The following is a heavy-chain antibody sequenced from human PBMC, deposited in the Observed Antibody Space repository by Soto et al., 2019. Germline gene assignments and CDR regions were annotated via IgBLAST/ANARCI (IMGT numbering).Heavy chain of an antibody. CDR3: ARVAYCGGDCYSEIFDY. Sequence: QVQLQESGPGLVKPSGTLSLTCAVSGGSISSSNWWSWVRQPPGKGLEWIGEIYHSGSTNYNPSLKRRVTRSEDKSKNHVSLKLSSVTAADTAVYYCARVAYCGGDCYSEIFDYWGQGTLVTFSS. J-gene: IGHJ4*02. D-gene: IGHD2-21*02. CDR2: IYHSGST. V-gene: IGHV4-4*02. CDR1: GGSISSSNW.